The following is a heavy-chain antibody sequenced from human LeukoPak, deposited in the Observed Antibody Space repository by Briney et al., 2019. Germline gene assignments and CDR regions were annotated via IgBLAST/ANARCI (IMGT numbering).Heavy chain of an antibody. Sequence: GESLQISCQGSGSSFTSYWIGWVRQLPGKGLEWMGIIYPGDSDTRYSPSFQGQVTISADKSISTAYLQWSSLKASDTAMYYCARPREDSSGWYEYWGQGTLVTVSS. J-gene: IGHJ4*02. CDR3: ARPREDSSGWYEY. CDR1: GSSFTSYW. CDR2: IYPGDSDT. D-gene: IGHD6-19*01. V-gene: IGHV5-51*01.